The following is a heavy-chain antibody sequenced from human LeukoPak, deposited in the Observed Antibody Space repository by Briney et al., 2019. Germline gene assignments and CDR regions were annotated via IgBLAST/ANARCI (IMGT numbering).Heavy chain of an antibody. CDR1: GGSISSGSYY. Sequence: PSETLSLTCTVSGGSISSGSYYWSWIRQPAGKGLEWIGRIYTSGSTNYNPSLKSRVTISVDTSKNQFSLKLSSVTAADTAVYYCARGQAYYFDYWGQGTLVTVSS. CDR3: ARGQAYYFDY. CDR2: IYTSGST. V-gene: IGHV4-61*02. J-gene: IGHJ4*02.